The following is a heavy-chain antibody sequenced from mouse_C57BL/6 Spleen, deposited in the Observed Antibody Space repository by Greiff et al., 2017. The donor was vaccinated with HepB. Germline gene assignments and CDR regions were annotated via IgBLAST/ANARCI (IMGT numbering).Heavy chain of an antibody. CDR1: GYTFTSYW. CDR2: IYPSDSET. V-gene: IGHV1-61*01. D-gene: IGHD2-5*01. Sequence: QVQLQQPGAELVRPGSSVKLSCKASGYTFTSYWMDWVKQRPGQGLEWIGNIYPSDSETHYNQKFKDKATLTVDKSSSTAYMQLSSLTSEDSAVYYCARGNSNYGYWGQGTLVTVSA. CDR3: ARGNSNYGY. J-gene: IGHJ3*01.